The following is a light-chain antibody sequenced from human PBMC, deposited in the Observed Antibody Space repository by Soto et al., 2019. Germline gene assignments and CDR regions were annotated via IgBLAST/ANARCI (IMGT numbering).Light chain of an antibody. V-gene: IGKV3-15*01. J-gene: IGKJ5*01. CDR3: QQYNDWPPIT. CDR2: DAS. Sequence: EIVVTQSPATLSVXPGERATLSXSASQSVSSNLAWYQQKPGQAPRLLIYDASTRATVIPARFSGSGSGTEFTLTISSLQSEDFAVYYCQQYNDWPPITFAQGTRLEIK. CDR1: QSVSSN.